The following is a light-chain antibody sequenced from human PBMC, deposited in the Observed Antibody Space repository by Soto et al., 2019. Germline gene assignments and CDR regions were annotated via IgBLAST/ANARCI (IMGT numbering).Light chain of an antibody. CDR1: QSIGSH. CDR2: SES. Sequence: DIQMAQSPSSLSASVGDSVTITCRASQSIGSHLNWYHQKPGKAPKHLIQSESSLQSGVPSRFSGSGSGSDFTLSIRSLQPEDFGTYYCQQSFSAPFTFGQGTKLEIK. CDR3: QQSFSAPFT. J-gene: IGKJ2*01. V-gene: IGKV1-39*01.